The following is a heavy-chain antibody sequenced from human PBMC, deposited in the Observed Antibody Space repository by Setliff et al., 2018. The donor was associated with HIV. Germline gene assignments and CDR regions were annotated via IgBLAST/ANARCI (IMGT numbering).Heavy chain of an antibody. CDR2: IVPVLGIT. J-gene: IGHJ4*02. V-gene: IGHV1-69*10. CDR1: GGTFNNDA. D-gene: IGHD6-13*01. CDR3: VRRATAAEVFDY. Sequence: VASVKVSCKASGGTFNNDAISWVRQAPGQGLEWMGGIVPVLGITNYSPKFQGRVTITTDESTTTAYMDLSSLRSEDTAVYYCVRRATAAEVFDYWGQGTLVTVSS.